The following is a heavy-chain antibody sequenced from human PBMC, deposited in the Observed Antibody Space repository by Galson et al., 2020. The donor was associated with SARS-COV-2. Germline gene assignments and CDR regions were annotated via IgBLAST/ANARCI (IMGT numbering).Heavy chain of an antibody. D-gene: IGHD1-26*01. CDR1: GGSISRGSYF. V-gene: IGHV4-61*09. Sequence: SETLSLTCTVSGGSISRGSYFWSWIRQPAGKGLEWIGHMSTSGSTNSNPSLKRRVTISVDTSKNQFSLRLNSVTAADTAVYYCARHQAGRLVDYWGQGTLVTVSS. CDR2: MSTSGST. CDR3: ARHQAGRLVDY. J-gene: IGHJ4*02.